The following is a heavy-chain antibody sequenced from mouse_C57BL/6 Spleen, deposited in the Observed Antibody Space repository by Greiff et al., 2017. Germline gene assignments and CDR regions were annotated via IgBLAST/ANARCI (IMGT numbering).Heavy chain of an antibody. Sequence: EVQGVESGGGLVQPKGSLKLSCAASGFSFNTYAMNWVRQAPGKGLEWVARIRSKSNNYATYYADSVKDRFTISRDDSESMLYLQMNNLKTEDTAMYYCVRHWDGYDDGYYAMDYWGQGTSVTVSS. D-gene: IGHD2-2*01. J-gene: IGHJ4*01. CDR3: VRHWDGYDDGYYAMDY. CDR2: IRSKSNNYAT. V-gene: IGHV10-1*01. CDR1: GFSFNTYA.